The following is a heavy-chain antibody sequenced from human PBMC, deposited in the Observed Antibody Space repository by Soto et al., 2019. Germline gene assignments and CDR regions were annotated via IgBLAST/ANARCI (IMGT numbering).Heavy chain of an antibody. J-gene: IGHJ4*02. CDR3: ATADGFGVVTPFFEY. V-gene: IGHV4-39*01. CDR1: GGSISSRSHY. CDR2: SYYRGST. Sequence: QLQLQESGPGLVKPSETLSLTCTVSGGSISSRSHYWGWIRQSPGKHLEWIGSSYYRGSTHYNPSLKTRVTISVDTSENQVFLKVFSVTAADTAVYYSATADGFGVVTPFFEYWGQGILVTVSS. D-gene: IGHD3-3*01.